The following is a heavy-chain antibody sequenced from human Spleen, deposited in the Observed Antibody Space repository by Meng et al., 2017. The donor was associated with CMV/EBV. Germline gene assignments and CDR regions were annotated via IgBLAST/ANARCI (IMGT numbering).Heavy chain of an antibody. Sequence: GETLKISCAASGFTCSSDGMHWVRQAPGKGLVWVSRINSDGRGTSYADSGKGRFTISRDNAKNTLYLQMNSLRAEHTAVYYCAGGVPHSRITMIVVAGADGMDVWGQGTTVTVSS. D-gene: IGHD3-22*01. CDR1: GFTCSSDG. CDR3: AGGVPHSRITMIVVAGADGMDV. V-gene: IGHV3-74*01. CDR2: INSDGRGT. J-gene: IGHJ6*02.